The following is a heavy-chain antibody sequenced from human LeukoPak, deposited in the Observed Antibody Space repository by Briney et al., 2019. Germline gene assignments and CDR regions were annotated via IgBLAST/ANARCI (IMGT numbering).Heavy chain of an antibody. Sequence: SETLSLTCTVSGGSISSRSYYWGWIRQPPGKGLEWIGSIYYSGSTYYNPSLKSRVTISVDTSKNQFSLKLSSVTAADTAVYYCARDLSSSYDFWSGYFGWFDPWGQGTLVTVSS. CDR2: IYYSGST. CDR1: GGSISSRSYY. CDR3: ARDLSSSYDFWSGYFGWFDP. D-gene: IGHD3-3*01. V-gene: IGHV4-39*07. J-gene: IGHJ5*02.